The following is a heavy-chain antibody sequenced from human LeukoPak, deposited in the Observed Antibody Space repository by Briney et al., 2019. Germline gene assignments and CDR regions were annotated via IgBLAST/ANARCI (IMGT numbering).Heavy chain of an antibody. D-gene: IGHD6-13*01. V-gene: IGHV3-23*01. J-gene: IGHJ4*02. CDR3: AKGSVPIISSSYFDY. Sequence: GGSLRLSCAASGFTFSTFAMIWVRQPPGKGLEWVSSIFPSGGEIHYADSVRGRFTISRDNSKNTLFLQMHSLRAEDTAVYYCAKGSVPIISSSYFDYWGQGTLVTVSS. CDR2: IFPSGGEI. CDR1: GFTFSTFA.